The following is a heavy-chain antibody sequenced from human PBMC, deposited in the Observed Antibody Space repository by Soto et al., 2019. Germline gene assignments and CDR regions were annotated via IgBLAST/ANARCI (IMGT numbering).Heavy chain of an antibody. V-gene: IGHV3-23*01. CDR3: AHRNYYESRGYYYYFDY. Sequence: EVQLLESGGGLVQPGGSLRLSCAASGFTFSSYVMSWVRQAPGKGLEWVSGISGSGGSTYYADSVKGRFTISRDNSENTLYLQMNSLRAEDTAVYYCAHRNYYESRGYYYYFDYWGQGTLVTVSS. CDR2: ISGSGGST. CDR1: GFTFSSYV. D-gene: IGHD3-22*01. J-gene: IGHJ4*02.